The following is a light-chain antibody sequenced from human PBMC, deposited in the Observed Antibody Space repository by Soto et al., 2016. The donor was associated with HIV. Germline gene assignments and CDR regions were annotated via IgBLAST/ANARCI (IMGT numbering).Light chain of an antibody. CDR2: AAS. CDR1: QMINSY. J-gene: IGKJ5*01. CDR3: QQSYSIPLT. V-gene: IGKV1-39*01. Sequence: DIQMTQSPSFLSASVGDTVTITCRASQMINSYLNWYQQKPGKAPRLLISAASSLQVGVPSRFSGSRSRTGFSLTITSLQPEDFATYYCQQSYSIPLTFGQGTRLEIK.